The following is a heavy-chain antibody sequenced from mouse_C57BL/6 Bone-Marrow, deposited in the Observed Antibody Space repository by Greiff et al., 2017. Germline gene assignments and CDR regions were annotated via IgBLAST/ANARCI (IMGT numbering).Heavy chain of an antibody. D-gene: IGHD1-1*01. CDR3: TRQGDYYGSRDYYAMDY. CDR1: GFTFSDAW. J-gene: IGHJ4*01. Sequence: EVKLVESGGGLVQPGGSMTLSCAASGFTFSDAWMDWVRQSPEKGLEWVAEIRNKANNHATYYAESVKGRFTISRDDSKSSVYLQMNSLRAEDTGIYYCTRQGDYYGSRDYYAMDYWGQGTSVTVSS. CDR2: IRNKANNHAT. V-gene: IGHV6-6*01.